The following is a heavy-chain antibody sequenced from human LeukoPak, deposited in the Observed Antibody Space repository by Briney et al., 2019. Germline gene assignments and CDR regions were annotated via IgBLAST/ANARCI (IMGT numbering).Heavy chain of an antibody. CDR2: ISAGSGNT. CDR1: GDSSRTNA. V-gene: IGHV1-3*01. J-gene: IGHJ3*02. CDR3: ARERDDDPFDI. Sequence: ASVKVSCKASGDSSRTNAIVWLRQAPGQRPEWMGWISAGSGNTKYSQTFQDRLTLTRDTAASTVYMDLSSLRPEDTAVYFCARERDDDPFDIWGQGTLVIVSS. D-gene: IGHD1-1*01.